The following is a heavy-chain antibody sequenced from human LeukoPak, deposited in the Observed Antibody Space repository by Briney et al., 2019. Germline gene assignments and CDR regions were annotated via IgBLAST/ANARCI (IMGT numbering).Heavy chain of an antibody. CDR3: ARELACSSTSCPNWFDP. Sequence: NTSETLSLTCAVYGVSFSGYYWNWIRQPPGKGLEWIGEINHSGSTNYNPSLKSRVTISVDTSKNQLSLKLSSVTAADTAVYYCARELACSSTSCPNWFDPWGQGTLVTVSS. CDR2: INHSGST. V-gene: IGHV4-34*01. D-gene: IGHD2-2*01. CDR1: GVSFSGYY. J-gene: IGHJ5*02.